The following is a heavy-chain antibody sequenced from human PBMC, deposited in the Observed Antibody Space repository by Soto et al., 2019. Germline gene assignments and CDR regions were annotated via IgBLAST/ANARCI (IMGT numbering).Heavy chain of an antibody. CDR2: LSASGDT. D-gene: IGHD4-17*01. V-gene: IGHV3-13*01. Sequence: EVQLVESGGGWVQPGGSLRLSCAASGFSLTMYDMHWVRQAPGKGLECVASLSASGDTYYGVSVKGRFTISRDTAEKSLSLQILSLRAGDTAVYFCARAGPSVTTSYFYYMDVWGKGTPVTVS. CDR3: ARAGPSVTTSYFYYMDV. J-gene: IGHJ6*03. CDR1: GFSLTMYD.